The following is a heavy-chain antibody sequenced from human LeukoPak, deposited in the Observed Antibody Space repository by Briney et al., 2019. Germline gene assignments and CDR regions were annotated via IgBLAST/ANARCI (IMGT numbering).Heavy chain of an antibody. J-gene: IGHJ3*02. Sequence: SETLSLTCTVSGGSISSYYWSWIRQPPGKGLEWIGYIYYSGSTNYNPSLKSRVTISVDTSKNQFSLKLSSVTAADTAVYYCARVIDYGGNADHSDAFDIWGQGTMVTVSS. V-gene: IGHV4-59*01. D-gene: IGHD4-23*01. CDR3: ARVIDYGGNADHSDAFDI. CDR1: GGSISSYY. CDR2: IYYSGST.